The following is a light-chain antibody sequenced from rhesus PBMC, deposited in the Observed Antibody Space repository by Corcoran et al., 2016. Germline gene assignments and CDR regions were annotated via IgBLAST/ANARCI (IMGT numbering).Light chain of an antibody. CDR2: RAS. CDR3: QQYIRGPLT. CDR1: QRVMNW. Sequence: DIQMTQSPSSLSASVGDTVTISCRASQRVMNWLAWSQQKPGKDPKLLINRASQLQSGVPSRFSGGGSGTDFTLTISSLQSEDFATYCCQQYIRGPLTVGGGTKVDLK. V-gene: IGKV1-22*01. J-gene: IGKJ4*01.